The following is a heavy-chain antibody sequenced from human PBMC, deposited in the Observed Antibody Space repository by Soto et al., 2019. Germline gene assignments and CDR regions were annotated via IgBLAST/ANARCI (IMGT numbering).Heavy chain of an antibody. J-gene: IGHJ6*02. V-gene: IGHV5-51*01. Sequence: EVHLVPSGAEVRKSGESLKISCKGSGDSFNTYWIAWVRQMPGKGLEWMGITHPGDSETRYSPSFEGQVTISADKSTSTAYLQWSSLKASDTAMYYCARQGRDGHNQGYGMDVWGQGTTVTVSS. CDR2: THPGDSET. CDR1: GDSFNTYW. CDR3: ARQGRDGHNQGYGMDV.